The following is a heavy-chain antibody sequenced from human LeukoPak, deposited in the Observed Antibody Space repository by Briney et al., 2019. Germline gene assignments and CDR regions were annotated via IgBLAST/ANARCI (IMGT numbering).Heavy chain of an antibody. CDR1: GFTFSSYG. J-gene: IGHJ4*02. CDR2: ISYDGSIK. Sequence: PGGSLRLSCAASGFTFSSYGLHWVRQAPGKGLEWVAVISYDGSIKYFADSVRGRFTISRDNSKNTLFLQMNSLRAEDTAVYYCARRRSGIVGGELDYWGQGTLVTVSS. D-gene: IGHD1-26*01. V-gene: IGHV3-30*03. CDR3: ARRRSGIVGGELDY.